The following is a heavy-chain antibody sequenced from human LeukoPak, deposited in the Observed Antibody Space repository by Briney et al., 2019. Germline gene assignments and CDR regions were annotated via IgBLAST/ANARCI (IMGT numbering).Heavy chain of an antibody. D-gene: IGHD3-10*01. J-gene: IGHJ6*02. CDR1: GFTFSSYA. Sequence: PGGSLRLPCAASGFTFSSYAMSWVRQAPGKGVEGVSAISDRGGSTYYADSVKGRFTISRDNSKNTLYLKMNSLRAEDTAVYYCAKSTMVRGVSLSHYYYGMDVWGQGTTVTVSS. V-gene: IGHV3-23*01. CDR3: AKSTMVRGVSLSHYYYGMDV. CDR2: ISDRGGST.